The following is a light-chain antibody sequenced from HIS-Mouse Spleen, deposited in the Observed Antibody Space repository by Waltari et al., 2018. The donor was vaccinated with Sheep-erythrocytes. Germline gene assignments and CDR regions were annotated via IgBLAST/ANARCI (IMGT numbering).Light chain of an antibody. CDR1: SSNIGSNT. V-gene: IGLV1-44*01. J-gene: IGLJ3*02. CDR2: SNT. Sequence: QSVLTQPPSASGTPGQRVTISCSGSSSNIGSNTVNWYQQLPGTAPKLLIYSNTQRPSGVPYRFSGSKSGTSASLAISLLQSEDEADYYCAAWDDSLNGPVFGGGTKLTVL. CDR3: AAWDDSLNGPV.